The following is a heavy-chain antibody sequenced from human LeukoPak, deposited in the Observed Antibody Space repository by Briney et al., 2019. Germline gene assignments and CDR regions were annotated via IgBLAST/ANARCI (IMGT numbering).Heavy chain of an antibody. CDR3: ARTTEGYARGPGYYYYYYMDV. CDR2: IYYTGT. Sequence: SETLSLTCTVYGPSVSVYYWSCIRQSPGKVREWIGYIYYTGTNYNPSLKRGVSISADTSKNQFSLNLSSVTAADTAVYYCARTTEGYARGPGYYYYYYMDVWGKGTTVTISS. J-gene: IGHJ6*03. CDR1: GPSVSVYY. V-gene: IGHV4-59*02. D-gene: IGHD5-12*01.